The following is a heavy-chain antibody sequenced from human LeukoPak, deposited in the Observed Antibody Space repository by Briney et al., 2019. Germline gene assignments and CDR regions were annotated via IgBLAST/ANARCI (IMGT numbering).Heavy chain of an antibody. D-gene: IGHD6-6*01. CDR2: ISAYNGNT. Sequence: ASVKVSCKASGYTFTSYGISWVRQAPGQGLEWMGWISAYNGNTNYARKLQGRVTMTTDTSTSTAYMELRSLRSDDTAVYYCAREAARRGGYYFDYWGQGTLVTVSS. CDR3: AREAARRGGYYFDY. J-gene: IGHJ4*02. V-gene: IGHV1-18*01. CDR1: GYTFTSYG.